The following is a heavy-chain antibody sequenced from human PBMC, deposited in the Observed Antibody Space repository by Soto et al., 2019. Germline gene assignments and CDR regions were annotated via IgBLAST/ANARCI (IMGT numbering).Heavy chain of an antibody. Sequence: QVQLVQSGAEEKKPGASVKVSCKASGYTFTSYAMHWVRQAPGQRLEWMGWINAGNGNTKYSQKFQGRVTITRDTSASTAYMELSSLRSEDTAVYYCARDATVAKRGGGRDYYYYGMDVWGQGTTVTVSS. CDR3: ARDATVAKRGGGRDYYYYGMDV. D-gene: IGHD2-15*01. V-gene: IGHV1-3*05. J-gene: IGHJ6*02. CDR2: INAGNGNT. CDR1: GYTFTSYA.